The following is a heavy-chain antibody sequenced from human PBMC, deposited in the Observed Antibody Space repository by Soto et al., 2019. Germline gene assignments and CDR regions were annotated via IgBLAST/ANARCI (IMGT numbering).Heavy chain of an antibody. CDR1: GFSISNYW. V-gene: IGHV3-7*01. J-gene: IGHJ4*02. CDR2: IKEDGSEK. Sequence: GGSLRLSCAASGFSISNYWMNWVRQAPGKGPEWVANIKEDGSEKYYVDSVKGRFTISSDNAKNSLYLQMNSLRAEDTAVYYCERYHAQGGYQVYWSQGTLVTVSS. D-gene: IGHD2-2*01. CDR3: ERYHAQGGYQVY.